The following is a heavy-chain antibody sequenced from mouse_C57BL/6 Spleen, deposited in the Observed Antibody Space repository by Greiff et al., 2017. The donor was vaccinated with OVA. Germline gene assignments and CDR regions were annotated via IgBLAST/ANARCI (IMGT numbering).Heavy chain of an antibody. CDR1: GYTFTDYY. CDR3: ARYWEDDY. Sequence: EVQLQQSGPELVKPGASVKISCKASGYTFTDYYMNWVKQSHGKSLEWIGDINPNNGGTSYNQKFKGKATLTVDKSSSTAYMELRSLTSEDSAVYYGARYWEDDYWGQGTTLTVSS. CDR2: INPNNGGT. D-gene: IGHD4-1*01. V-gene: IGHV1-26*01. J-gene: IGHJ2*01.